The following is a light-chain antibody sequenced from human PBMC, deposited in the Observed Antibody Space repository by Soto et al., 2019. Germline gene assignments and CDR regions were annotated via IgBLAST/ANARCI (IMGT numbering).Light chain of an antibody. Sequence: QSALNQPASVSGSPGQSITISSTGTSSDVGGYNYVSWYQQHPGKAPKLMIYDVSNRPSGVSNRFSGSKSGNTASLTISGLHAEDEADYYCSSYTSSTTLVCGTGTKVTV. CDR2: DVS. CDR1: SSDVGGYNY. V-gene: IGLV2-14*01. CDR3: SSYTSSTTLV. J-gene: IGLJ1*01.